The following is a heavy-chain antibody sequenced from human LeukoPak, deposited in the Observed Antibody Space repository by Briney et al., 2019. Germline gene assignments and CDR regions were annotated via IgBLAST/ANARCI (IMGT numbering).Heavy chain of an antibody. CDR2: ISSSSSYI. D-gene: IGHD3-22*01. CDR1: GFTFSTYT. J-gene: IGHJ4*02. V-gene: IGHV3-21*01. CDR3: ARDKGVSRYYDSSGYYYFAY. Sequence: PGGSLRLSCAASGFTFSTYTMNWVRQAPGKGLEWVSSISSSSSYIYYADSVKGRFTISRDNAKNSLYLQMNSLRAEDTAVYYCARDKGVSRYYDSSGYYYFAYWGKGPRVTVSS.